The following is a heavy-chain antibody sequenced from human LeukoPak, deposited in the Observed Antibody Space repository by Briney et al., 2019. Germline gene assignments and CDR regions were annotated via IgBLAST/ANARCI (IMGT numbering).Heavy chain of an antibody. Sequence: SETLSLTCAVYGGSFSGYYWSWIRQPPGKGLEWIGEINHSGSTNYNPSLKSRVTISVDTSKNQFSLKLSSVTAADTAVYYCARGQFDYYGSGLRSWFDPWGQGTLVTVSS. D-gene: IGHD3-10*01. CDR1: GGSFSGYY. CDR2: INHSGST. J-gene: IGHJ5*02. V-gene: IGHV4-34*01. CDR3: ARGQFDYYGSGLRSWFDP.